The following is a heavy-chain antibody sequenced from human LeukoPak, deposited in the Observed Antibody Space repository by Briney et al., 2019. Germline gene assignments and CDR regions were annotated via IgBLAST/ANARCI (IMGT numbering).Heavy chain of an antibody. CDR3: ARQYCSSTSCPWFDY. CDR1: GGSISSYY. CDR2: IYYSGST. J-gene: IGHJ4*02. Sequence: SETLSLTCTVSGGSISSYYWSWIRQPPGKGLEWIGYIYYSGSTNYNPSLKSRVTISVDTSKNQFSLKLSSVTAADTAVYYCARQYCSSTSCPWFDYWGQGTLVTVSS. D-gene: IGHD2-2*01. V-gene: IGHV4-59*08.